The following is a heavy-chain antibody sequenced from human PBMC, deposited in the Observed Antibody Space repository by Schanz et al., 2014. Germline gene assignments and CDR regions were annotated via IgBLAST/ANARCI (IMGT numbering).Heavy chain of an antibody. V-gene: IGHV3-23*04. CDR1: GFSFSTHA. CDR3: TKEDATALWYFEH. D-gene: IGHD6-13*01. J-gene: IGHJ4*02. Sequence: EVQLVESGGVLVQPGGSLRLSCAASGFSFSTHAMSWVRQAPGQGLEWVSGINTSGGSRYYAESVKGRFTISRDNSKNLVVLQMNSLRVDDTAVYYCTKEDATALWYFEHWGQGTLVTVSS. CDR2: INTSGGSR.